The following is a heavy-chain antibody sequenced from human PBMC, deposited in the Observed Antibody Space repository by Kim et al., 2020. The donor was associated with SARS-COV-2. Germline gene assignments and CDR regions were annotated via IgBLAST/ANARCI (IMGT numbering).Heavy chain of an antibody. Sequence: SETLSLTCAVSGGSISSGGYSWSWIRQPPGKGLEWIGYIYHSGSTYYNPSLKSRVTISVDRSKNQFSLKLSSVTAADTAVYYCARAHYGSSSSLDYWGQGTLVTVSS. J-gene: IGHJ4*02. CDR1: GGSISSGGYS. V-gene: IGHV4-30-2*01. CDR3: ARAHYGSSSSLDY. D-gene: IGHD3-10*01. CDR2: IYHSGST.